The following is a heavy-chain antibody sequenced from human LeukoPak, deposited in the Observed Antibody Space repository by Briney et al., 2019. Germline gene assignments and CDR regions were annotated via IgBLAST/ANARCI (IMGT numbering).Heavy chain of an antibody. CDR1: GYTFTSYG. CDR2: ISAYNGNT. D-gene: IGHD1-14*01. CDR3: AREETHHVYYGMDV. V-gene: IGHV1-18*01. J-gene: IGHJ6*02. Sequence: GASVTVSCKASGYTFTSYGISWVRQAPGQGLEWIGWISAYNGNTNYAQKDQGRVTMTTDTSTSKAYVELRSLRSDDTAVYYCAREETHHVYYGMDVWGQGTMVTVSS.